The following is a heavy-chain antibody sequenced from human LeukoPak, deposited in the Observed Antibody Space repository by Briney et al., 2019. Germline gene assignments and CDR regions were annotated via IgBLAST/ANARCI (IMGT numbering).Heavy chain of an antibody. CDR2: INPNSGDT. V-gene: IGHV1-2*02. Sequence: ASVKVSCKASGYSFTGNYMHWVRQAPGQGLEWMGWINPNSGDTNFAQKFQGRVTMTRDTSISTVYMELSRLKSDDTAVFYCARGCYDSSDFEYLQHWGQGTLVTVSS. CDR3: ARGCYDSSDFEYLQH. J-gene: IGHJ1*01. CDR1: GYSFTGNY. D-gene: IGHD3-22*01.